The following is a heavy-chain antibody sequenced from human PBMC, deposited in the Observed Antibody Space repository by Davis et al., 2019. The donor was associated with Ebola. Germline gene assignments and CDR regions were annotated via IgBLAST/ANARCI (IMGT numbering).Heavy chain of an antibody. CDR2: IYYSGST. V-gene: IGHV4-59*12. CDR3: AKGGGTSSSDFRRT. D-gene: IGHD6-6*01. J-gene: IGHJ5*02. Sequence: SETLSLTCTVSSGSISSYYWSWIRQPPGKGLEWIGYIYYSGSTNYNPSLKSRVTISVDRSKNQFSLKLSSVTAADTAVYYCAKGGGTSSSDFRRTWGQGTLVTVSS. CDR1: SGSISSYY.